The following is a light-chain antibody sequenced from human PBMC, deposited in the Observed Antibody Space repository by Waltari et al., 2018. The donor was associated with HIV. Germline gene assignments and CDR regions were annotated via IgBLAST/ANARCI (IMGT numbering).Light chain of an antibody. J-gene: IGKJ5*01. CDR1: QSVSSN. Sequence: EIVMTQSPATLSVSPGERATLSCMPSQSVSSNLAWYQQKPVQAPRLLIYGASTRATGNPARFGGSGSGTDFTLTISSLQSEDFSVYYCQQYNNWPPITFGQGTRLEIK. CDR2: GAS. CDR3: QQYNNWPPIT. V-gene: IGKV3-15*01.